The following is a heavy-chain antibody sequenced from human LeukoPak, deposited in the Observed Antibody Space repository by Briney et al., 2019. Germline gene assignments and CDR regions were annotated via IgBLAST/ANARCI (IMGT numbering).Heavy chain of an antibody. D-gene: IGHD1-14*01. CDR3: AKAGTGDWSLDL. V-gene: IGHV3-23*01. CDR1: GFTFSSYA. Sequence: PGGSLRLSCAASGFTFSSYAMSWVRQAPGEGLEWVSSITTSGGSTYYAGSVKGRFTISRDNSKNTLCLQMNSLRAEDTAVYYCAKAGTGDWSLDLWGRGTLVTVSS. J-gene: IGHJ2*01. CDR2: ITTSGGST.